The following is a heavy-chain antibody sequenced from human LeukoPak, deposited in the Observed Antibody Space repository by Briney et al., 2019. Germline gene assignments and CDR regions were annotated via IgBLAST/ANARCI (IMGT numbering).Heavy chain of an antibody. D-gene: IGHD6-13*01. V-gene: IGHV4-4*02. J-gene: IGHJ4*02. CDR1: GGSISYSKW. Sequence: SETLSLTCAVSGGSISYSKWWSWVRQPPGKGLEWIGEIHHSGSTHYNPSLNSRVTISVDKSKNQFSLKLSSVTAADTAVYCASRDSSSWLFDYWGQGTLVIASS. CDR3: SRDSSSWLFDY. CDR2: IHHSGST.